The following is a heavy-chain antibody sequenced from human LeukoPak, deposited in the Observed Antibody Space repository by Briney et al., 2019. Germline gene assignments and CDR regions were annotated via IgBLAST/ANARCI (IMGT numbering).Heavy chain of an antibody. D-gene: IGHD3-22*01. CDR2: ISYDGSNK. V-gene: IGHV3-30-3*01. CDR3: AREGAPYDSRFEGPGSPQANHYYFDY. J-gene: IGHJ4*02. Sequence: GGSLRLSCAASGFTFSSYAMHWVRQAPGKGLEWVAVISYDGSNKYYADSVKGRFTISRDNSKNTLYLQMNSLRAEDTAVYYCAREGAPYDSRFEGPGSPQANHYYFDYWGQGALVTVSS. CDR1: GFTFSSYA.